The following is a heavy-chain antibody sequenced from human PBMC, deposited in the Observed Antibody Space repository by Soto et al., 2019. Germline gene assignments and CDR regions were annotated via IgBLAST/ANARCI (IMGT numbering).Heavy chain of an antibody. CDR1: GYKFTSSW. J-gene: IGHJ5*02. Sequence: XESLKISCRTSGYKFTSSWIAWVRQKPGKGLEWMGIIFPSDSDTRYSPSFQGQVTISADRSTSTVFLQWASLKASDTAVYFCARKDKSGYFNWFDPWGQGNLVTVSS. CDR2: IFPSDSDT. CDR3: ARKDKSGYFNWFDP. V-gene: IGHV5-51*01. D-gene: IGHD3-22*01.